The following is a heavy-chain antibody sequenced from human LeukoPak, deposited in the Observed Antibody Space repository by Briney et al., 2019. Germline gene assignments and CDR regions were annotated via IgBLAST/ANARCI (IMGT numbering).Heavy chain of an antibody. Sequence: PSETLSLTCAVYGGSFSGYYWSWIRQPPGKGLEWIGEINHSGSTNCNPSLKSRVTISVDTSKNQFSLKLSSVTAADTAVYYCASRGIYYEARYFDYWGQGTLVTVSS. J-gene: IGHJ4*02. CDR2: INHSGST. D-gene: IGHD3-22*01. CDR3: ASRGIYYEARYFDY. V-gene: IGHV4-34*01. CDR1: GGSFSGYY.